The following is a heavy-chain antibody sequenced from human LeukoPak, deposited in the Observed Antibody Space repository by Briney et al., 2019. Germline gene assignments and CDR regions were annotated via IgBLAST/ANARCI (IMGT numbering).Heavy chain of an antibody. D-gene: IGHD3-22*01. CDR3: AREDNYYDSSGFGYFDY. Sequence: GGSLRLSCAASGFTFSNYGMHWVRQAPGKGLEWVAVIWYDGSNKYYADSVKGRFTISRDNSKNTLYLQMNSLRAEDTAVYYCAREDNYYDSSGFGYFDYWGQGTLVTVSS. CDR1: GFTFSNYG. CDR2: IWYDGSNK. J-gene: IGHJ4*02. V-gene: IGHV3-33*01.